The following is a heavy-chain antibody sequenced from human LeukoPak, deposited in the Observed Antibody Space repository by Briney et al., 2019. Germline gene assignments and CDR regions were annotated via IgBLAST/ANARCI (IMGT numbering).Heavy chain of an antibody. CDR1: GYTFTGYY. CDR3: ASGCSSTSCYEYYFDY. J-gene: IGHJ4*02. Sequence: ASVKVSCKASGYTFTGYYMHWVRQAPGQGLEWMGWINPNSGGTNYAQKFQGRVAMTRDTSISTAYMELSRLRSDNPAVYYCASGCSSTSCYEYYFDYWGQGTLVTVSS. V-gene: IGHV1-2*02. D-gene: IGHD2-2*01. CDR2: INPNSGGT.